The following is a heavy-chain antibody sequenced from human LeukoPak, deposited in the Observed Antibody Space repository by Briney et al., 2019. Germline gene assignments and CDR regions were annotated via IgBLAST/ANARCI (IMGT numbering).Heavy chain of an antibody. CDR1: GGSISSYY. CDR3: ARDPRPFYYDSSGQPDYYYYGMDV. D-gene: IGHD3-22*01. J-gene: IGHJ6*02. CDR2: IYYSGST. V-gene: IGHV4-59*01. Sequence: SETLSLTCTVSGGSISSYYWSWIRQPPGKGLEWIGYIYYSGSTNYNPSLKSRVTISVDTSKNQFSLKLSSVTAADTAVYYCARDPRPFYYDSSGQPDYYYYGMDVWGQGTTVTVSS.